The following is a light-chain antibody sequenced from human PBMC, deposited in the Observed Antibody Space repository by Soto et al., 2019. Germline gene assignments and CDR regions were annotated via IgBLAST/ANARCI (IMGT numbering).Light chain of an antibody. Sequence: QSLVTHPCAVYRSLGQSVTLYGIGSVSDVGTSNYVSWYQQHPGKAPKLIIFDVTKRPSGVPDRFSGSRSGNTASLTIAELQAEDEAYYHCCSYAGGPSVFGTGTTVTV. CDR3: CSYAGGPSV. CDR1: VSDVGTSNY. CDR2: DVT. J-gene: IGLJ1*01. V-gene: IGLV2-11*01.